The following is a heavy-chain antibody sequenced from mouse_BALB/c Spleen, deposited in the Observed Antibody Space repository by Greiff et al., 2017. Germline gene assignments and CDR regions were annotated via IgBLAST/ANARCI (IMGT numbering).Heavy chain of an antibody. D-gene: IGHD2-4*01. J-gene: IGHJ3*01. Sequence: QVQLQQPGAELVRPGASVKLSCKASGYPFTSYWINWVKQRPGQGLEWIGNIYPSDSYTNYNQKFKDKATLTVDKASSTAYMQLSSPTSEDSAVYYCTRSVYDYDEWPLAYWGQGTLVTVSA. CDR2: IYPSDSYT. CDR1: GYPFTSYW. V-gene: IGHV1-69*02. CDR3: TRSVYDYDEWPLAY.